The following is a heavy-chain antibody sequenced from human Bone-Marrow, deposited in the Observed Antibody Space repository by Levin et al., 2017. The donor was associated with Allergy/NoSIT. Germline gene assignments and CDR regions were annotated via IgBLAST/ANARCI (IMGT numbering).Heavy chain of an antibody. Sequence: KVSCKGSGYSFTPYWIGWVRQMPGKGLEWMGIIYPGDSKSKYSPSFQGQVTMSVDKSVSTAYLQWSSLKASDTAMYYCARGGLAYCGGDCYPDAFDLWGQGTMVTVSS. CDR1: GYSFTPYW. CDR3: ARGGLAYCGGDCYPDAFDL. J-gene: IGHJ3*01. V-gene: IGHV5-51*01. D-gene: IGHD2-21*02. CDR2: IYPGDSKS.